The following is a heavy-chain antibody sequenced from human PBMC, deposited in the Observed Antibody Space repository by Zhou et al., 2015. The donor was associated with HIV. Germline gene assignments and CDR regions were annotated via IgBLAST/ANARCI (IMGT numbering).Heavy chain of an antibody. CDR1: GYTFTSYY. D-gene: IGHD2-2*01. J-gene: IGHJ4*02. CDR3: ARAQTEIVVVPAATDFDY. CDR2: INPSGGST. V-gene: IGHV1-46*01. Sequence: QVQLVQSGAEVKKPGASVKVSCKASGYTFTSYYMHWVRQAPGQGLEWMGIINPSGGSTSYAQKFQGRVTMTRDTSTSTVYMELSSLRSEDTAVYYCARAQTEIVVVPAATDFDYWGQGTLVTVSS.